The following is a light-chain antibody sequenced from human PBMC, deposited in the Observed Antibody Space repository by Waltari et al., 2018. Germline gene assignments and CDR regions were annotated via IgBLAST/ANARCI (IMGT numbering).Light chain of an antibody. CDR1: SSNIGSYNL. Sequence: QSALIQPASVSGSPGPSLTISSTGTSSNIGSYNLVSWYQQYPGKAPKVMIYEVYKRPSGVSNRFSGSKSGNTASLTISGLQAEDETDYYCCSYAGSNSWVFGGGTKVTVL. V-gene: IGLV2-23*02. CDR2: EVY. CDR3: CSYAGSNSWV. J-gene: IGLJ3*02.